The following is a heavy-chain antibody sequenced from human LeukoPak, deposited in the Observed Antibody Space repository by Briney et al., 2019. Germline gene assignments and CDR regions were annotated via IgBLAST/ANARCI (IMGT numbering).Heavy chain of an antibody. V-gene: IGHV1-69*06. CDR2: IIPIFGTA. CDR1: GGTFSSYA. CDR3: AISDGYCSGGSCYPFDY. D-gene: IGHD2-15*01. Sequence: ASVKVSCKASGGTFSSYAISWVRQAPGQGLEWMGGIIPIFGTANYAQKFQGRVTITADKSTSTAYMELSSLRSEDTAVYYCAISDGYCSGGSCYPFDYWGQGTLVTVSS. J-gene: IGHJ4*02.